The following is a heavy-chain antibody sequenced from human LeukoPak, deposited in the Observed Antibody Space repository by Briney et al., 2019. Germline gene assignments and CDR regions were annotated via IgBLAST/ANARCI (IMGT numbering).Heavy chain of an antibody. D-gene: IGHD6-13*01. J-gene: IGHJ3*02. V-gene: IGHV1-69*05. CDR1: GGTFSSYA. CDR2: IIPIFGTA. Sequence: GASVKVSCKASGGTFSSYAISWVRQAPGQGLEWMGGIIPIFGTANYAQKFQGRVTITTDESTSTAYMELSSLRSEDTAVYYCARGKLRSWYSDAFDIWGQGTMVTVSS. CDR3: ARGKLRSWYSDAFDI.